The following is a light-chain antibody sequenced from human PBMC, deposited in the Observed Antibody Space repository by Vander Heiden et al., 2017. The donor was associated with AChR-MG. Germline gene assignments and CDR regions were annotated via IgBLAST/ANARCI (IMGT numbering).Light chain of an antibody. J-gene: IGKJ4*01. CDR3: QQWSNWPRT. CDR2: DAS. Sequence: EIVLTQSPATLSLSPGERATLPCRASQSVSSYLAWYQQKPGQAPRLLIYDASNRATGIPARFSGSASGTDFTLTISILDPEDFTVYYCQQWSNWPRTFGGRTKVEIK. CDR1: QSVSSY. V-gene: IGKV3-11*01.